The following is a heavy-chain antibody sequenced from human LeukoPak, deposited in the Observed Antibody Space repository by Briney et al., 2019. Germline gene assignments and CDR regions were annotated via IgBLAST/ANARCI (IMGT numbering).Heavy chain of an antibody. D-gene: IGHD2-2*02. CDR1: GYSISSGYY. Sequence: KPSETLSLTCTVSGYSISSGYYWGWIRQPPGNGLEWIGSVYHSGSTYYNPSLKSRVTISVDTSKNQFSLKLSSVTAADTSVYYCARVPGFCSSTSCYTEPFDYWGQGTLVTVSS. CDR2: VYHSGST. J-gene: IGHJ4*02. V-gene: IGHV4-38-2*02. CDR3: ARVPGFCSSTSCYTEPFDY.